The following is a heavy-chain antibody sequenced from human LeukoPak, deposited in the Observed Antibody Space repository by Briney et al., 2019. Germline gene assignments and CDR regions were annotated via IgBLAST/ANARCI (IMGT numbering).Heavy chain of an antibody. D-gene: IGHD2-21*02. V-gene: IGHV1-69*04. CDR3: ARDPPRDKDLDQ. Sequence: SVKVSCKAPGDTVSRYALTGVRQAPGQGLEWMGRIIPILGIPNYARKFEGRVTITADKSTSTAYMELNNLRSEDTAVYFCARDPPRDKDLDQWGQGTLVTVSS. CDR2: IIPILGIP. CDR1: GDTVSRYA. J-gene: IGHJ4*02.